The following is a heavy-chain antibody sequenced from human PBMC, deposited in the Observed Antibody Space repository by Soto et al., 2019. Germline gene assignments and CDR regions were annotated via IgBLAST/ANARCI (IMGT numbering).Heavy chain of an antibody. D-gene: IGHD6-6*01. V-gene: IGHV1-18*01. CDR3: ARALLYSSSSNEYYTGFEP. CDR2: INTYNGNT. J-gene: IGHJ5*02. CDR1: GYIFISYG. Sequence: QVHLVQSGAEVKKPGASVKVSCKASGYIFISYGISWVRQAPGQGLEWMGGINTYNGNTKYAQKFQGRVTMTTDTSASTADSELRSLSSDDTAVYYCARALLYSSSSNEYYTGFEPWGQGTLVTVSS.